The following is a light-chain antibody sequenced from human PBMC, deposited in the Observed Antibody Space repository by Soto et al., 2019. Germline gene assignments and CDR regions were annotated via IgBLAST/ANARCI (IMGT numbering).Light chain of an antibody. CDR1: RSILSRSTNKNY. J-gene: IGKJ1*01. CDR3: QEFFSAPQET. Sequence: DIVLTQSPGSLTVSLGERATINCKSSRSILSRSTNKNYLAWYQQRSGQPPKLLISWASTRESGVPDRFSGSGSGTDFTLSFSSLQAEGLAVYCFQEFFSAPQETFGQGNKVEV. V-gene: IGKV4-1*01. CDR2: WAS.